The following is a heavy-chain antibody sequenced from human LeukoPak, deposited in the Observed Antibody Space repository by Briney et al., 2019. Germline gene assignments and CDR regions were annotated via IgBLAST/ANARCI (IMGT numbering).Heavy chain of an antibody. J-gene: IGHJ3*02. CDR3: ARKGYPPDAFDI. V-gene: IGHV3-66*01. Sequence: GGSLRLPCAASGFTFSNYAMHWVRQAPGKGLEWVSVIYCGGSTYYAHSVKGRFTISRDNSKHTLYLQMNSLRAEDTAVYYCARKGYPPDAFDIWGQGTMVTVSS. CDR2: IYCGGST. CDR1: GFTFSNYA. D-gene: IGHD2-15*01.